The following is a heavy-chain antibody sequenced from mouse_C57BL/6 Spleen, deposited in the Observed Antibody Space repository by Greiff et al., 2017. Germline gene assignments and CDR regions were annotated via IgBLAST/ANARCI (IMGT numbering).Heavy chain of an antibody. D-gene: IGHD1-1*01. CDR2: IFPGSGST. CDR1: GYTFTDYY. V-gene: IGHV1-75*01. J-gene: IGHJ1*03. Sequence: QVHVKQSGPELVKPGASVKISCKASGYTFTDYYINWVKQRPGQGLEWIGWIFPGSGSTYYNEKFKGKATLTVDKSSSTAYMLLSSLTSEDSAVYFCANRGSSPHWDFDVWGTGTTVTVSS. CDR3: ANRGSSPHWDFDV.